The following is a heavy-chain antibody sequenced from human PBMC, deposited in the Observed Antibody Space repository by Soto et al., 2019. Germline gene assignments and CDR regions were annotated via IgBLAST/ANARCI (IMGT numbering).Heavy chain of an antibody. CDR1: GFTFNNYG. J-gene: IGHJ4*02. CDR3: AKSFSQSNVWRAYRHKTHFDY. D-gene: IGHD3-16*02. CDR2: ISGASDTT. Sequence: EVRLLASGGGPVQPGESLRLSCEASGFTFNNYGMDWVRQAPGRELEWISFISGASDTTYYADSVKGRFIISRDNSKNTLYLQMNSLRAEDTAIYYCAKSFSQSNVWRAYRHKTHFDYWGQGALVTVTS. V-gene: IGHV3-23*01.